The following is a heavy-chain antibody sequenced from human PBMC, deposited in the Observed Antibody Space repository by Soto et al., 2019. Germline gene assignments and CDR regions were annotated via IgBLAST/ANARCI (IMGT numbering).Heavy chain of an antibody. D-gene: IGHD1-7*01. CDR1: GYTFINYF. CDR3: ERPLLGTTVAI. J-gene: IGHJ3*02. CDR2: VHPSRGTA. V-gene: IGHV1-46*01. Sequence: QAQLLQSGAEMKKPGAAVKVSCKASGYTFINYFIHWVRQAPGQGLEWIGIVHPSRGTADYAKKFKGRDTMTTDMSTMTVYMDLSNLRYEYTAVYYCERPLLGTTVAIWGQGTTVIVSS.